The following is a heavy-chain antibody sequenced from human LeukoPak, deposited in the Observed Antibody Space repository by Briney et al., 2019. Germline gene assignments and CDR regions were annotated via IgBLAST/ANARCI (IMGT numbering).Heavy chain of an antibody. CDR1: GFTFSDYY. CDR2: ISSSGSTI. D-gene: IGHD2-15*01. V-gene: IGHV3-11*01. Sequence: KPGGSLRLSCAASGFTFSDYYMSWIRRAPGKGLEWVSYISSSGSTIYYADSVKGRFTISRDNAKNSLYLQMNSLRAEDTAVYYCTGYCSGGSCFTAGYWGQGTLVTVSS. CDR3: TGYCSGGSCFTAGY. J-gene: IGHJ4*02.